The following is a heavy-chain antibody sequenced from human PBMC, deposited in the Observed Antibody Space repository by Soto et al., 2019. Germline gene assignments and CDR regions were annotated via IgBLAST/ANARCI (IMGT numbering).Heavy chain of an antibody. D-gene: IGHD2-15*01. CDR2: VSSDGNNK. CDR3: ARDILAATGADF. V-gene: IGHV3-30-3*01. CDR1: GFTFPSYA. J-gene: IGHJ4*02. Sequence: QLQLVESGGGVVQPGRSLRLSCEASGFTFPSYAMQWVRQAPGKGLEWVAVVSSDGNNKYYADSVKGRFTISRDNSRNTLYLQISSLRSVDTAVYYCARDILAATGADFWCQGTLVTVSS.